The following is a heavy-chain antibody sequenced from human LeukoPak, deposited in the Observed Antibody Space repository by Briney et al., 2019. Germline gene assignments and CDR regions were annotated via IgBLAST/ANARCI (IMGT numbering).Heavy chain of an antibody. CDR1: GGSISSSNW. J-gene: IGHJ6*03. CDR2: IYHSGST. D-gene: IGHD1-26*01. CDR3: AKYSGSPHYYYYYYMDV. V-gene: IGHV4-4*02. Sequence: PSETLSLTCAVSGGSISSSNWWSWVRQPPGKGLEWIGEIYHSGSTNYNPSLKSRVTISVDKSKNQFSLKLSSVTAADTAVYYCAKYSGSPHYYYYYYMDVWGKGTTVTVSS.